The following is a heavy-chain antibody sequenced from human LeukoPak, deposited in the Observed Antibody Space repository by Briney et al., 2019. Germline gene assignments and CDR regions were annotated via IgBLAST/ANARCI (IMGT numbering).Heavy chain of an antibody. J-gene: IGHJ4*02. V-gene: IGHV4-34*01. CDR1: GGSFSGYY. CDR3: ARSHDHLWGNYPDY. D-gene: IGHD3-16*02. CDR2: INHSGST. Sequence: SETLSLTCAVYGGSFSGYYWSWIRQPPGKGLEWIGEINHSGSTNYNPSLKSRVTISVDTSKNQFSLRLNSVTAADTAMYYCARSHDHLWGNYPDYWGQGTLVTVSS.